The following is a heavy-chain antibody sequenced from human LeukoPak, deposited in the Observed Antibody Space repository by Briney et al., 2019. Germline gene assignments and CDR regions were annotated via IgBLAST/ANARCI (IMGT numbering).Heavy chain of an antibody. CDR2: IFYSGST. D-gene: IGHD6-13*01. CDR3: ARGAYSGSWYFNH. CDR1: GGSISSGGYS. V-gene: IGHV4-31*11. J-gene: IGHJ4*02. Sequence: SETLSLTCAVSGGSISSGGYSWSWIRQPPGKGLEWIGYIFYSGSTYYNPSLKSRLTISMDTSKNQFSLSLSSVTAADTAVYYCARGAYSGSWYFNHWGQGTLVTVSS.